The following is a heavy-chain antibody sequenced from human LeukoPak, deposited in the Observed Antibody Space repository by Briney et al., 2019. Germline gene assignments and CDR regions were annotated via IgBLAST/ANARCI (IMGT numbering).Heavy chain of an antibody. CDR2: IYYSGST. CDR3: ARAKGYWFDP. J-gene: IGHJ5*02. Sequence: SETLSLTCTVSGGSISSSSYYWGWIRQPPGKGLEWIGSIYYSGSTYYNPSLKSRVTMSVDTSKNQFSLKLSSVTAADTAVYHCARAKGYWFDPWGQGTLVTVSS. CDR1: GGSISSSSYY. V-gene: IGHV4-39*07.